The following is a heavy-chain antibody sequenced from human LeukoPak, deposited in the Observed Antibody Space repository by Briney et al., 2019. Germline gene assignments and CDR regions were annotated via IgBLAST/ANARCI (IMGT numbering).Heavy chain of an antibody. CDR1: GFVFRNYF. V-gene: IGHV3-7*01. CDR3: ATDRGWRTSGYYLYYFEY. CDR2: IRNDGSER. J-gene: IGHJ4*02. D-gene: IGHD3-3*01. Sequence: GGSLRLSCAASGFVFRNYFMSWVRQAPGKGLEWVASIRNDGSERYYVDSVRGRYTISRDNTKNSLFLQMSSLRAEDTAVYYCATDRGWRTSGYYLYYFEYWGQGTLVTLSS.